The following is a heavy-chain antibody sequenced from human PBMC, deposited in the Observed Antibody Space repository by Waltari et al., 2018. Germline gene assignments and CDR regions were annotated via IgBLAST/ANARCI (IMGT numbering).Heavy chain of an antibody. CDR3: ARVLRGATMTIIDY. V-gene: IGHV4-59*01. CDR2: IYYSGST. CDR1: GGSISSYY. J-gene: IGHJ4*02. D-gene: IGHD1-26*01. Sequence: QVQLQESGPGLVKPSETLSLTCTVSGGSISSYYWSWIRQPPGKGLEWIGYIYYSGSTNYNPSLKSRVTISVDTSKNQFSLKLSSVTAADTAVYYCARVLRGATMTIIDYWGQGTLVTVSS.